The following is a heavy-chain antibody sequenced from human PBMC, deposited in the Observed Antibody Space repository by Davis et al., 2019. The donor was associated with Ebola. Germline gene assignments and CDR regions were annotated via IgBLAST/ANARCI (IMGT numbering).Heavy chain of an antibody. Sequence: AASVKVSCKASGYTFTNYYMHWVRQAPGQGLEWMGMINPSGGSTSYAQKFQGRVTMTRDTSATTAYMDLSSLRSEDTAVYFCARLSSTWSSLYGMDVWGQGTTVTVSS. D-gene: IGHD6-13*01. CDR1: GYTFTNYY. V-gene: IGHV1-46*01. J-gene: IGHJ6*02. CDR2: INPSGGST. CDR3: ARLSSTWSSLYGMDV.